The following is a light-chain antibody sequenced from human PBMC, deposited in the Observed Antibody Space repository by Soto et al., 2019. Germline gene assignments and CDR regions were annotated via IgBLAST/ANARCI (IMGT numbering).Light chain of an antibody. Sequence: QSVLTQSPSASASLEASVKLTCTLSSGHSSYAIAWHQQQPEKGPRYLMKLNSDGSHSKGDGIPDRFSGSSSGVERYLTISSLQSEDEAVYYCQTWGSGPVVFGGGTKLTVL. CDR2: LNSDGSH. V-gene: IGLV4-69*01. CDR3: QTWGSGPVV. CDR1: SGHSSYA. J-gene: IGLJ2*01.